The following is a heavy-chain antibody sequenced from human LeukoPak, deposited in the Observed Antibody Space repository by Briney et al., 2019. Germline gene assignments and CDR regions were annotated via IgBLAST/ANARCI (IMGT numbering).Heavy chain of an antibody. CDR2: TYYRSKWYN. CDR1: GDSVSSSSTA. CDR3: VRYYDFWSGLHYFDY. V-gene: IGHV6-1*01. J-gene: IGHJ4*02. Sequence: SQTLSLTCAISGDSVSSSSTAWNWIRQSPSRGLEWLGRTYYRSKWYNDYAVSVKSRITINPDTSKTQFSLQLISVTPEDTAVYYCVRYYDFWSGLHYFDYWGQGTLVTVSS. D-gene: IGHD3-3*01.